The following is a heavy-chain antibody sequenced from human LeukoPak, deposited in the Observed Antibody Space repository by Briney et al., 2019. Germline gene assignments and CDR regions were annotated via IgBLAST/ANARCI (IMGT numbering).Heavy chain of an antibody. CDR1: GGSFSGYY. V-gene: IGHV4-34*01. CDR2: INHSGST. D-gene: IGHD3-10*01. J-gene: IGHJ4*02. CDR3: AGGLWFGESIDY. Sequence: SETLSLTCAVYGGSFSGYYWSWIRQPPGKGLEWIGEINHSGSTNYNPSLESRVTISVDTSKNQFSLKLSSVTAADTAVYYCAGGLWFGESIDYWGQGTLVTVSS.